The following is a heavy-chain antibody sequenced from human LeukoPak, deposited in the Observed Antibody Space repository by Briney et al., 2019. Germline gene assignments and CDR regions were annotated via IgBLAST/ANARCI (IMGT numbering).Heavy chain of an antibody. V-gene: IGHV3-33*01. J-gene: IGHJ4*02. CDR3: ARDIAAAGRVLDY. Sequence: PGRSLRLSCAASGFTFSSYGMHWVRQAPGKGLEWVAVIWYDGSNKYYADSVKGRFTISRDSSKNTLYLQMNSLRAEDTAVHYCARDIAAAGRVLDYWGQGTLVTVSS. CDR1: GFTFSSYG. CDR2: IWYDGSNK. D-gene: IGHD6-13*01.